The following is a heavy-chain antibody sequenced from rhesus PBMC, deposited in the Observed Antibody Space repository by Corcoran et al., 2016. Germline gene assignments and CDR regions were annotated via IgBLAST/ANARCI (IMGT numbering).Heavy chain of an antibody. Sequence: QLQLQESGPGLVKPSETLSVTCAVSGGSISSSYWSWIRQAPGKGLEWIGYIYGSCSSTTYNPSLKSRVTLSVDTSKNQLSLKLSSVTTADTAVYYCARTLYSNYLDYWGQGVLVTVSS. D-gene: IGHD4-23*01. CDR2: IYGSCSST. J-gene: IGHJ4*01. V-gene: IGHV4-169*01. CDR1: GGSISSSY. CDR3: ARTLYSNYLDY.